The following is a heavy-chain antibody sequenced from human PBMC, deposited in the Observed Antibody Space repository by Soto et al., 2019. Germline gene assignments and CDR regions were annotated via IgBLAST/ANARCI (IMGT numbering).Heavy chain of an antibody. CDR2: VNSDGSNT. CDR3: ARDDFTMPSGH. V-gene: IGHV3-74*01. CDR1: GFTFSTFW. J-gene: IGHJ4*02. Sequence: EVQLVESGGGLVQPGESLRLSCAASGFTFSTFWMHWVRQAPGKGLVWLSRVNSDGSNTIYADSVKGRFTISRDNAKNTLYLQMNSLRAEDTAVYYCARDDFTMPSGHWGQGTLVTVSS. D-gene: IGHD2-2*01.